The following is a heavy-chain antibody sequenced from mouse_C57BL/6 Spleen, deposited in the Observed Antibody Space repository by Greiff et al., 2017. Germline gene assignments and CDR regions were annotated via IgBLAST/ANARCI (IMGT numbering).Heavy chain of an antibody. J-gene: IGHJ2*01. Sequence: QVQLQQPGAELVKPGASVKLSCKASGYTFTSYWMQWVNQRPGQGLAWIGEIDPSDSYTNYNQQFKGKATLTVDTSSSTAYMQLSSLTSEDSAVYYCASSNYNEDWGQGTTLTVSS. CDR3: ASSNYNED. CDR1: GYTFTSYW. V-gene: IGHV1-50*01. CDR2: IDPSDSYT. D-gene: IGHD2-5*01.